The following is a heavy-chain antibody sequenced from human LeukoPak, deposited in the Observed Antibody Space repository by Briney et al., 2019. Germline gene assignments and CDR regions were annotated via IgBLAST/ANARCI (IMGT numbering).Heavy chain of an antibody. Sequence: SETLSLTCTVSGYSISSGYYWGWIRQPPGKGLEWIGSIYHSGSTYYNPSLKSRVTISVDTSKNQFSLKLSSVTAADTAVYYCARFRGQWLDFDYWGQGTLVTVSS. CDR2: IYHSGST. CDR3: ARFRGQWLDFDY. J-gene: IGHJ4*02. D-gene: IGHD6-19*01. CDR1: GYSISSGYY. V-gene: IGHV4-38-2*02.